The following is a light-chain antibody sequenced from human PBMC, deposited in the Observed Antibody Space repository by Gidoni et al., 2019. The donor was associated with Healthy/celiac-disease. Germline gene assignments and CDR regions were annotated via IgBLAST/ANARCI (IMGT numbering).Light chain of an antibody. CDR1: QSVSRY. CDR2: DAS. J-gene: IGKJ4*01. V-gene: IGKV3-11*01. Sequence: IVLTQSPATLSLSPGERATLSCRASQSVSRYLAWYQQTPGQAPRLLIYDASNRATGIPARCSGSGSGTDFTLTISSLEPEDFAVYYCQQRSNWPLTFGGGTKVEIK. CDR3: QQRSNWPLT.